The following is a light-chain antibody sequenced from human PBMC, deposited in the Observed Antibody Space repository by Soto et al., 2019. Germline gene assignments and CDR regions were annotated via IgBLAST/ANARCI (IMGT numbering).Light chain of an antibody. CDR2: EVS. V-gene: IGLV2-14*01. Sequence: QSALTQPASGSGSPGQSITISFSGTSSDVGGYNYVSWYQQHPGKAPKLIIYEVSNRPSGVSNRFSGSKSGNTASLTISGLQAEDEAEYYCNSYTSKSTGVFGTGTKLTVL. CDR3: NSYTSKSTGV. J-gene: IGLJ1*01. CDR1: SSDVGGYNY.